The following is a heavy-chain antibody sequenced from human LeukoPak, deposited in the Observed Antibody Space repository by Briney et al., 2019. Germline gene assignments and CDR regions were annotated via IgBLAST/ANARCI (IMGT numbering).Heavy chain of an antibody. V-gene: IGHV3-11*04. CDR1: GFTFSDYY. Sequence: GGSLRLSCAASGFTFSDYYMSWIRQAPGKGLEWVSYISSSGSTIYYADSVKGRFTISRDNAKNSLYLQMNSLRAEDTAVYYCARDCSSTSCYTPNDAFDIWGRGTMVTVSS. CDR2: ISSSGSTI. CDR3: ARDCSSTSCYTPNDAFDI. D-gene: IGHD2-2*02. J-gene: IGHJ3*02.